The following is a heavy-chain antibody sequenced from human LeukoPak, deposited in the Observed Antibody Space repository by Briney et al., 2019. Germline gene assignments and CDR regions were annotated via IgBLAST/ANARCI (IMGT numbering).Heavy chain of an antibody. CDR1: GFTFSNYW. CDR3: ARLFGGVTTFDY. CDR2: IKKDGSEK. D-gene: IGHD4-17*01. J-gene: IGHJ4*02. V-gene: IGHV3-7*01. Sequence: GGSLRLSCAASGFTFSNYWMSWVRQAPGKGLEWVANIKKDGSEKYYVDSVKGRFTISRDNAKNLLYLQMNSLSAEDTAVYYCARLFGGVTTFDYWGQGALVTVSS.